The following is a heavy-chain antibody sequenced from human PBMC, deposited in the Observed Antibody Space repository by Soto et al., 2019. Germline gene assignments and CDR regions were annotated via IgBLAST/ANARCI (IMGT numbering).Heavy chain of an antibody. CDR2: ISSSGSTV. CDR1: GFTFSDYY. V-gene: IGHV3-11*01. Sequence: QVQLVESGGGLVKPGGSLRLSCAASGFTFSDYYMTWIRQAPGKGLEWVAYISSSGSTVYYADSVKGRFTISRDNAKNSLDLQMNSLRVEDTAVYYGAGEYGPGTNRYYYYGMDVWGQGTTVTVSS. J-gene: IGHJ6*02. D-gene: IGHD3-10*01. CDR3: AGEYGPGTNRYYYYGMDV.